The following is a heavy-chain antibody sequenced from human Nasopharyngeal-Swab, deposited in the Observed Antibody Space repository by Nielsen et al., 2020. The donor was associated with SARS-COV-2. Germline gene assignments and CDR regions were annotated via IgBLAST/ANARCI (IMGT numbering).Heavy chain of an antibody. V-gene: IGHV1-8*01. CDR2: MNPNSGNT. J-gene: IGHJ6*02. CDR1: GYTFTSYD. CDR3: ARAVGREDIVVVPAAEPYYYGMDV. Sequence: ASVKVSCKASGYTFTSYDINWVRQATGQGLEWMGWMNPNSGNTGYAQKFQGRVTMTRNTSISTAYMELRSLRSDDTAVYYCARAVGREDIVVVPAAEPYYYGMDVWGQGTTVTVSS. D-gene: IGHD2-2*01.